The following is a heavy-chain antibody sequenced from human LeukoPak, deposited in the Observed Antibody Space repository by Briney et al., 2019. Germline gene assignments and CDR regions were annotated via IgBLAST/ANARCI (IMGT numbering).Heavy chain of an antibody. V-gene: IGHV3-74*03. J-gene: IGHJ4*02. D-gene: IGHD7-27*01. CDR2: MSPDGSDT. Sequence: GGSLRLSCAASGFTFIDFWMHWVRQAPGKGPVWVSRMSPDGSDTKYADSVKGRFTISRDNAENTMYLQMSSLRAEDTAVYYCARDMWGTFDYWGQGALVTVSS. CDR3: ARDMWGTFDY. CDR1: GFTFIDFW.